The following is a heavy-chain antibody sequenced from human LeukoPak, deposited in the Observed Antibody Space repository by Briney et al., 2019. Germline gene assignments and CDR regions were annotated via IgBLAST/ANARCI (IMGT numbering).Heavy chain of an antibody. Sequence: GGSLRLSCAASGFTVSSNYMSWVRQAPGKGLEWVSVIYSGGSTYYADSVKGRFTISRDNSKNTLYLQMNSLRAEDTAVYYCARDRSTVAGIDYWGQGTLVTVSS. V-gene: IGHV3-66*01. J-gene: IGHJ4*02. CDR3: ARDRSTVAGIDY. CDR1: GFTVSSNY. CDR2: IYSGGST. D-gene: IGHD6-19*01.